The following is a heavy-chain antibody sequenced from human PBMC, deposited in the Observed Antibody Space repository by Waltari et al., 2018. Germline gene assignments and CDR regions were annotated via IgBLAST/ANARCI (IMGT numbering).Heavy chain of an antibody. CDR3: ARDPSGSTRGWADY. V-gene: IGHV3-30-3*01. Sequence: QVQLVESGGGVVQPGGSLRLSCAASGFTCSSYAMHWVRQAPGKGLEWVAVTSYDETEKYYVDSVKGRFIISKDNSKNTLYLEMNNLRVDDTAIYYCARDPSGSTRGWADYWGQGTLVTVSS. CDR2: TSYDETEK. D-gene: IGHD3-10*01. CDR1: GFTCSSYA. J-gene: IGHJ4*02.